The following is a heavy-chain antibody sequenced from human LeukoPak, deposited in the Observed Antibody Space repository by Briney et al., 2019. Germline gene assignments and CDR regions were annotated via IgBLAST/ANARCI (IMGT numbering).Heavy chain of an antibody. J-gene: IGHJ6*03. D-gene: IGHD2-2*01. CDR2: MNPNSGNT. CDR3: ARGHLDQRSPVYYYMDV. CDR1: GYTFTSYD. Sequence: ASVKVSCKASGYTFTSYDINWVRQATGQGLEWMGWMNPNSGNTGYAQKFQGRVTITRNTSISTAYMELSSLRSEDTAAYYCARGHLDQRSPVYYYMDVWGKGTTVTISS. V-gene: IGHV1-8*03.